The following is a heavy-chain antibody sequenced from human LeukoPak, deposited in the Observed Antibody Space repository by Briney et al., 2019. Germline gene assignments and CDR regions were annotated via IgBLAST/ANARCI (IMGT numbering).Heavy chain of an antibody. CDR1: GFTFSSYA. J-gene: IGHJ3*02. CDR3: ARESPDDAFDI. CDR2: IKQDGSEK. Sequence: PGGSLRLSCAASGFTFSSYAMSWVRQAPGKGLEWVANIKQDGSEKYYVDSVKGRFTISRDNAKNSLYLQMNSLRAEDTAVYYCARESPDDAFDIWGQGTMVTVSS. V-gene: IGHV3-7*03.